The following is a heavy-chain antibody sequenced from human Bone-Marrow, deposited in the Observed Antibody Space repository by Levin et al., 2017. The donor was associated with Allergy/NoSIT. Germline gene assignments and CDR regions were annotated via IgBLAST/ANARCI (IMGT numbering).Heavy chain of an antibody. Sequence: LSLTCAASGFTFSDYYMSWIRQAPGKGLEWVSYISSSGSTIYYADSVKGRFTISRDNAKNSLYLQMNSLRAEDTAVYYCARISRGYYFDYWGQGTLVTVSS. CDR1: GFTFSDYY. J-gene: IGHJ4*02. V-gene: IGHV3-11*01. CDR3: ARISRGYYFDY. CDR2: ISSSGSTI. D-gene: IGHD3-3*02.